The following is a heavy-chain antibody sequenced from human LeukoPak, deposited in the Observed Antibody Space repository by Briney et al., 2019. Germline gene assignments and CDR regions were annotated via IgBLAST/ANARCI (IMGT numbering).Heavy chain of an antibody. CDR2: ISSSSSYT. CDR1: GFTFSDYY. V-gene: IGHV3-11*06. J-gene: IGHJ4*02. D-gene: IGHD2-8*02. Sequence: PGGSLRLSCAASGFTFSDYYMSWIRQAPGKGLEWVSYISSSSSYTNYADSVKGRFTISRDNANNSLFLQMSSLRAEDTAVYYCARVSGLWWFPDFWGQGTLVTVSS. CDR3: ARVSGLWWFPDF.